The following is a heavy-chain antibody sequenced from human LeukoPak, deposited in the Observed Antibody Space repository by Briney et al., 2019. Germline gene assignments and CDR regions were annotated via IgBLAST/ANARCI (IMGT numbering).Heavy chain of an antibody. CDR1: GFTFSSYS. Sequence: GGSLRLSCAASGFTFSSYSMNWVRQAPGKGLEWVSSISSSSSYIYYADSVKGRFTISRDNSKNTLYLQMNSLRAEDTAVYYCARVWGSSFDYWGQGTLVTVSS. CDR2: ISSSSSYI. J-gene: IGHJ4*02. CDR3: ARVWGSSFDY. D-gene: IGHD3-16*01. V-gene: IGHV3-21*04.